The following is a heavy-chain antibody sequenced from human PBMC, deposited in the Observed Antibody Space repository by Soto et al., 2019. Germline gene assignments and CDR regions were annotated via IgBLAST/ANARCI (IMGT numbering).Heavy chain of an antibody. CDR1: GVSFYSYG. CDR3: AIERSASYAFYDCCCGMDV. V-gene: IGHV3-33*01. D-gene: IGHD1-26*01. CDR2: IWYDGSNK. Sequence: LGCAASGVSFYSYGMPGVRQTPGKGLEWVAVIWYDGSNKYYADSVKGLLTISRDNYENTLYLQMNSLRAEDTAVYYCAIERSASYAFYDCCCGMDVWGQGTTVTVSS. J-gene: IGHJ6*01.